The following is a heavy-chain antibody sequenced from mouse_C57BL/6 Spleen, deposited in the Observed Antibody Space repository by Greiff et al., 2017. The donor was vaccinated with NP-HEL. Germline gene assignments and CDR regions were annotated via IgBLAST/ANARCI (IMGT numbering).Heavy chain of an antibody. D-gene: IGHD3-3*01. CDR1: GFTFSSYG. V-gene: IGHV5-6*01. Sequence: EVQLVESGGDLVKPGGSLKLSCAASGFTFSSYGMSWVRQTPDKRLEWVATISSGGSYTYYPDSVKGRFTISRDNAKNTLYLQMSSLKSEDTAMYYCARGDVGGYWGQGTTLTVSS. J-gene: IGHJ2*01. CDR3: ARGDVGGY. CDR2: ISSGGSYT.